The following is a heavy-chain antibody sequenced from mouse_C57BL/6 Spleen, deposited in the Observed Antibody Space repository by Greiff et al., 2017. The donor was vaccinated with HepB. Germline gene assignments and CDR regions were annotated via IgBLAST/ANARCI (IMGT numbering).Heavy chain of an antibody. CDR1: GFNIKNTY. J-gene: IGHJ3*01. CDR3: ARGYDGYYVWFAY. Sequence: EVKLQESVAELVRPGASVKLSCTASGFNIKNTYMHWVKQRPEQGLEWIGRIDPANGNTKYAPKFQGKATITADTSSNTAYLQLSSLTSEDTAIYYCARGYDGYYVWFAYWGQGTLVTVSA. D-gene: IGHD2-3*01. V-gene: IGHV14-3*01. CDR2: IDPANGNT.